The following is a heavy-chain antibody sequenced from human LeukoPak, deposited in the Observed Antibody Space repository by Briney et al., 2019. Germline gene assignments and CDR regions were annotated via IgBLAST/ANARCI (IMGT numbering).Heavy chain of an antibody. CDR2: INPNSGGT. J-gene: IGHJ5*02. Sequence: GASVKVSCKASGYTFTGYYMHWVRQAPGQGLEWMGWINPNSGGTNYAQKFQGRVTMARDTSISTAYMELNRLTTDDTAMYYCARGDYGRADPWGQGSLVTVSS. CDR1: GYTFTGYY. V-gene: IGHV1-2*02. CDR3: ARGDYGRADP. D-gene: IGHD4-17*01.